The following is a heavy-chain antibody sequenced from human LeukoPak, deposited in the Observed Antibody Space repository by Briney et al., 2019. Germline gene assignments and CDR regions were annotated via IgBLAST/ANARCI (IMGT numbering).Heavy chain of an antibody. D-gene: IGHD3-16*02. V-gene: IGHV3-15*01. CDR2: IKNKTDGGTT. J-gene: IGHJ4*02. Sequence: GGSLRLSCAASGFTFSNAWMSWVRQAPGKGLEWGGRIKNKTDGGTTDYAAPVKGRFTISRDDSKSTLYLQMNSLKTEDTAVYYCTTEGLYYDYVWGSYRYGDYWGQGTLVTVSS. CDR3: TTEGLYYDYVWGSYRYGDY. CDR1: GFTFSNAW.